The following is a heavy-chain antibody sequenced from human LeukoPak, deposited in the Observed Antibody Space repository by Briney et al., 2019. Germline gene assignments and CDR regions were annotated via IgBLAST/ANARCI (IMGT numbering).Heavy chain of an antibody. CDR3: ARVDQLLHYYFDY. CDR1: GYSISSGYY. CDR2: IYHSGST. Sequence: ETLSLTCTVSGYSISSGYYWGWIRQPPGKGLEWIGSIYHSGSTYYNPSLKSRVTISVDTSKNQFSLKLSSVTAADTAVYYCARVDQLLHYYFDYWGQGTLVTVSS. D-gene: IGHD2-2*01. J-gene: IGHJ4*02. V-gene: IGHV4-38-2*02.